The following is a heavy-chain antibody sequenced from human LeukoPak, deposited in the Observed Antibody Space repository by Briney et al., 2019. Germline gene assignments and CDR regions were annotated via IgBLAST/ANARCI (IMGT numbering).Heavy chain of an antibody. CDR3: VKDRSSTWSFDY. D-gene: IGHD6-13*01. J-gene: IGHJ4*02. Sequence: GRSLRLYCAASVFTFSNYGMHWGRQAPGKGLEWVAVISFDGTNKYYVDSVKGRFTISRDNSNNTLYLQMNSLRAEDTAVYYCVKDRSSTWSFDYWGQGTLVIVSS. CDR1: VFTFSNYG. V-gene: IGHV3-30*18. CDR2: ISFDGTNK.